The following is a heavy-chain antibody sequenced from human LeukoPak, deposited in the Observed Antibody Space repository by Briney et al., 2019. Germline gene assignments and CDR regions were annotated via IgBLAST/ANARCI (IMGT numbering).Heavy chain of an antibody. CDR2: INHSGST. Sequence: SETLSLTCAVYGGSFSGYYWSWIRQPPGKGLEWIGEINHSGSTNYNPSLKSRVTISVDTSKNQFSLKLGSVTAADTAVYYCARGPSCSSTSCYFSWFDPWGQGTLVTVSS. D-gene: IGHD2-2*01. CDR3: ARGPSCSSTSCYFSWFDP. J-gene: IGHJ5*02. V-gene: IGHV4-34*01. CDR1: GGSFSGYY.